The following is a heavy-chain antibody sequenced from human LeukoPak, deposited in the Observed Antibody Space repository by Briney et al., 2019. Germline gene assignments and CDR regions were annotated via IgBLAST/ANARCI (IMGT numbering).Heavy chain of an antibody. V-gene: IGHV4-59*12. Sequence: PSETLSLTCAVYGGSISSYYWSWIRQPPGKGLEWIGYIYYSGSTNSNPSLKSRVTISVDTSKNQFSLKLSSVTAADTAVYYCARGWVVPAAQRGYSYGYPITGRYYFDYWGQGTLVTVSS. CDR3: ARGWVVPAAQRGYSYGYPITGRYYFDY. J-gene: IGHJ4*02. CDR2: IYYSGST. CDR1: GGSISSYY. D-gene: IGHD5-18*01.